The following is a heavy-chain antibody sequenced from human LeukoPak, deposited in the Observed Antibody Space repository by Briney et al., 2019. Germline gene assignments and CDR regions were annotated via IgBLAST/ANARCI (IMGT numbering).Heavy chain of an antibody. CDR2: IHRSGGST. J-gene: IGHJ4*02. V-gene: IGHV1-46*01. CDR3: ARVERYYYDSSGYYKGLHYFDY. CDR1: GYTFTNYY. D-gene: IGHD3-22*01. Sequence: ASVKVSCKAFGYTFTNYYMHWVRQAPGQGLEWMGVIHRSGGSTTYAQMFQGRVTMTRDTSISTAYMELSRLRSDDTAVYYCARVERYYYDSSGYYKGLHYFDYWGQGTLVTVSS.